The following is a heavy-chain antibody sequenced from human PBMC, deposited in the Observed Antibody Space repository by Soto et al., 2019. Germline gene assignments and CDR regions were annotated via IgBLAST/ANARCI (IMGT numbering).Heavy chain of an antibody. CDR1: GYTFTSYG. D-gene: IGHD4-17*01. CDR3: ARVHSTVNTLRRNEYYYYYGMDV. V-gene: IGHV1-18*01. Sequence: ASVKVSCKASGYTFTSYGISWVRQAPGQGLEWMGWISAYNGNTNYAQKLQGRVTMTTDTSTSTAYMELRSLRSDDTAVYYCARVHSTVNTLRRNEYYYYYGMDVWGQGTTVTVSS. CDR2: ISAYNGNT. J-gene: IGHJ6*02.